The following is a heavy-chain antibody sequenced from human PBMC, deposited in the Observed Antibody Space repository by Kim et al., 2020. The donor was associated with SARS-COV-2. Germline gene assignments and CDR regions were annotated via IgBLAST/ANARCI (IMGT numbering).Heavy chain of an antibody. CDR2: NRSGGGT. J-gene: IGHJ4*02. D-gene: IGHD3-16*01. V-gene: IGHV1-46*01. Sequence: NRSGGGTNYAQKYQGRVTMTGDTSTNTVYMELSSLRSEDTAEYYCAKEGGHWGQGTLVTVSS. CDR3: AKEGGH.